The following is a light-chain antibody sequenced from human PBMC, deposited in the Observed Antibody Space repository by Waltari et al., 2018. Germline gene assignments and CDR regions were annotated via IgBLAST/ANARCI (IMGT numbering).Light chain of an antibody. CDR2: YDT. J-gene: IGLJ3*02. CDR3: QVWDRSSAHWV. V-gene: IGLV3-21*04. CDR1: NMDSKS. Sequence: SYVLTQPPSLSVAPGKTARITCGADNMDSKSVNWYQQRSGQAPVLVIFYDTDRPSGIPERFSGSNSGNTATLTISRAEAGDEADYYCQVWDRSSAHWVFGGGTKLTVL.